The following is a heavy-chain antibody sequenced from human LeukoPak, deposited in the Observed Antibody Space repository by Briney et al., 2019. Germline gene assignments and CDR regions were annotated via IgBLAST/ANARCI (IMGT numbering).Heavy chain of an antibody. J-gene: IGHJ4*02. D-gene: IGHD3-3*01. CDR2: IWYDGSNK. V-gene: IGHV3-33*06. CDR1: GFTFSSYG. Sequence: EGSLRLSCAASGFTFSSYGMHWVRQAPGKGLEWVAVIWYDGSNKYYADSVKGRFTISRDNSKNTLYLQMNSLRAEDTAVYYCAKEAAWTSYDFWSGYYDYWGQGTLVTVSS. CDR3: AKEAAWTSYDFWSGYYDY.